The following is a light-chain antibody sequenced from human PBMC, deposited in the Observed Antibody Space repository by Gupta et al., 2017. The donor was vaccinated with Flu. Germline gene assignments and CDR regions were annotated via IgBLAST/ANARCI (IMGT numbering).Light chain of an antibody. V-gene: IGKV3-15*01. CDR1: QSVSSN. J-gene: IGKJ4*01. CDR2: GAS. Sequence: VLTQSPATLSVSPGERAPLSCRASQSVSSNLAWYQQKPGQAPRVLIFGASTRATGIPARFSGSGSGTEFTLTISSLKSEDFAVYYCQQYNNWPRALTFGGGTKVEIK. CDR3: QQYNNWPRALT.